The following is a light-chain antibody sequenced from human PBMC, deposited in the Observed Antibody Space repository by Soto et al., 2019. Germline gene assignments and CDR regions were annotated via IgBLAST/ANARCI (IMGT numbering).Light chain of an antibody. CDR3: QQVTDLPPGT. Sequence: EIVLTQSPATLSLSPEERATLSCRASQSVSTFLAWYQHKPGQAPRLLIYDASNRATGIPDRFRGSGSGTDFTLTISSLEPEDFALYYCQQVTDLPPGTFGQGSKVDIK. J-gene: IGKJ1*01. CDR1: QSVSTF. CDR2: DAS. V-gene: IGKV3-11*01.